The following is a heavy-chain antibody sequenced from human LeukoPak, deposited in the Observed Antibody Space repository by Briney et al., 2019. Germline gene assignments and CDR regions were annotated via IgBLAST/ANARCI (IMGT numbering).Heavy chain of an antibody. Sequence: GGSLRLSCAASGFTFSSYGMHWVRQAPGKGLEWVAVVWYDGSKKYSADSVKGRITISRDDSKNTLYLQMNSLRAEDTAVYYCARGVGYYDSSGTIDYWGQGTLVSVSS. V-gene: IGHV3-33*01. CDR2: VWYDGSKK. D-gene: IGHD3-22*01. CDR1: GFTFSSYG. CDR3: ARGVGYYDSSGTIDY. J-gene: IGHJ4*02.